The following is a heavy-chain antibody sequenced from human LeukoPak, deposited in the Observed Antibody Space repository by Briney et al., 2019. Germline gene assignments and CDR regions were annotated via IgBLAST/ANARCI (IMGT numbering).Heavy chain of an antibody. J-gene: IGHJ5*02. D-gene: IGHD6-19*01. Sequence: SETLSLTCAVYGGSFSGFYWSWIRQPPGKGLEWIGEINHSGSTNYNPSLKSRVTISVDTSKNQFSLKLSSVTAADTAVYYCARAVGLYSSGWYVWFDPWGQGTLVTVSS. V-gene: IGHV4-34*01. CDR2: INHSGST. CDR1: GGSFSGFY. CDR3: ARAVGLYSSGWYVWFDP.